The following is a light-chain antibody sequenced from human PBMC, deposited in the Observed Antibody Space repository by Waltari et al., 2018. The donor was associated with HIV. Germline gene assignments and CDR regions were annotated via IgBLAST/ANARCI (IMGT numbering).Light chain of an antibody. CDR3: SSYTSSSTRV. CDR2: EVS. J-gene: IGLJ2*01. CDR1: SSDVGGYNY. V-gene: IGLV2-14*01. Sequence: QSALTQPASVSGSPGQSITISCTGTSSDVGGYNYVSWYQQHPGKAPKLMIYEVSHRPSGGSNRFSGSKSGNTASLTISGLQAEDEADYYCSSYTSSSTRVFGGGTKLTVL.